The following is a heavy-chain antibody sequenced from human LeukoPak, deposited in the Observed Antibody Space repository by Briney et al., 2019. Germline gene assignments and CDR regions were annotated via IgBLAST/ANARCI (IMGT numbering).Heavy chain of an antibody. V-gene: IGHV1-18*04. J-gene: IGHJ4*02. Sequence: GESLKISCKGSGYSFTSYWIGWVRQAPGQGLEWMGWISAYNGNTNYAQKLQGRVTMTTDTSTSTAYMELRSLRSDDTAVYYCARESVCSYWGQGTLVTVSS. D-gene: IGHD3-10*02. CDR2: ISAYNGNT. CDR3: ARESVCSY. CDR1: GYSFTSYW.